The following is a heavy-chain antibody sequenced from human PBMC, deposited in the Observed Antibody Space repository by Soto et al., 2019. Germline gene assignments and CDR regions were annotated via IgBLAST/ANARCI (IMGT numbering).Heavy chain of an antibody. CDR2: INIDGSGT. CDR1: GFTFSNYW. CDR3: ARDSNAPHV. Sequence: EETLLESGGGSVQPGGSLRLSCAASGFTFSNYWMHWVRQAPGKGLVWVSRINIDGSGTTYADSVKGRFTISRDNAKNTVFLEMKNLRAEDTAVYYCARDSNAPHVWGQGTTVTVSS. J-gene: IGHJ6*02. V-gene: IGHV3-74*03.